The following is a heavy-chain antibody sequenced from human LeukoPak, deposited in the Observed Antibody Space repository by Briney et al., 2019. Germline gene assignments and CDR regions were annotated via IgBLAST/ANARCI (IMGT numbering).Heavy chain of an antibody. CDR2: ISAYNGNT. V-gene: IGHV1-18*04. D-gene: IGHD5-12*01. CDR3: ARVSTNSRVAGYDPQWYFDL. J-gene: IGHJ2*01. Sequence: ASMTVSCKASGYSFINYGFSWVRQAPGKGLEWMGLISAYNGNTNYLQKFQGRVTMTTDTSTNTVYMELRSLRSDDTAVYYCARVSTNSRVAGYDPQWYFDLWGRGTPVTVSP. CDR1: GYSFINYG.